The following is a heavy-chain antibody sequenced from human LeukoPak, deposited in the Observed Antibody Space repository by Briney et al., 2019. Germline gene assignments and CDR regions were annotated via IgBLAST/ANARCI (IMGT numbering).Heavy chain of an antibody. D-gene: IGHD6-13*01. Sequence: SVTLSLTCAVYGGSFSGYYWSWLRQPPGKGLEWVGEINHSGNTNYNPSLKSRVTISVDTSKNQFSLKLSSVTAADTAVYYCARRRGYSSSWYVPPYNWFDPWGQGTLVTVSS. V-gene: IGHV4-34*01. J-gene: IGHJ5*02. CDR2: INHSGNT. CDR1: GGSFSGYY. CDR3: ARRRGYSSSWYVPPYNWFDP.